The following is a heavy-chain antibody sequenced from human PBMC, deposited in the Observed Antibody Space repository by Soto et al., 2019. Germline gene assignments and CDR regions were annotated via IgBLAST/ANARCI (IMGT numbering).Heavy chain of an antibody. CDR3: ARGQEGIVATH. J-gene: IGHJ4*02. Sequence: QVQLQQWGAGLLKPSETLSLTCAVNGGSLTGYYWSWIRQPPGKGLEWIGEIKDGGSTNYSPSLTVRATISSDTSNNQFSLKLNSVTAADTAVYYCARGQEGIVATHWDQGALVTVSS. CDR2: IKDGGST. V-gene: IGHV4-34*01. D-gene: IGHD5-12*01. CDR1: GGSLTGYY.